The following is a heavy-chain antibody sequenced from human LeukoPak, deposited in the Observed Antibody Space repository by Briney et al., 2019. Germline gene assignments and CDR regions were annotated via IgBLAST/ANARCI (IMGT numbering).Heavy chain of an antibody. D-gene: IGHD3-3*01. Sequence: GVSLRLSCGASEFSLRSYSMDWVRQATGKGLKWVVNIQQDGSETYYVDSVRGRFTISRDNAKNSLYQQMNSLRADDTAIYYCARDFWGAYRVDFYDYWGQGALVTVSS. J-gene: IGHJ4*02. CDR2: IQQDGSET. V-gene: IGHV3-7*01. CDR1: EFSLRSYS. CDR3: ARDFWGAYRVDFYDY.